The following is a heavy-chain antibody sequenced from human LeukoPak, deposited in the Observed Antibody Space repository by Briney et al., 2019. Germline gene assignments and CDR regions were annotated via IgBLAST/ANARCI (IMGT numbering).Heavy chain of an antibody. CDR3: ARGGSTSSSSHFHH. CDR2: ISGSSSFI. Sequence: PGGSLRLSCAASGFTFSTYSMNWVRQAPGKGLEWVSSISGSSSFIYYADSVKGRFTISRDNAKNSLYLQMNSLRAEDTAVYYCARGGSTSSSSHFHHWGQGTLVTVSS. CDR1: GFTFSTYS. V-gene: IGHV3-21*01. D-gene: IGHD6-6*01. J-gene: IGHJ1*01.